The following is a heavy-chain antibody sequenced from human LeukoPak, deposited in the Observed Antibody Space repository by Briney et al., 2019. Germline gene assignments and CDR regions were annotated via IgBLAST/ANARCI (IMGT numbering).Heavy chain of an antibody. CDR2: IKQDGSEE. CDR3: ARDRGFPYKLAFDV. Sequence: PGGSLRLSCAASGFTFSNYWMSWVRRAPGKGLEWVANIKQDGSEEYYVDSVKGRFTISRDSAKTSLYLQMNSLRAEDTAVYYCARDRGFPYKLAFDVWGQGTMVTVSS. D-gene: IGHD3-10*01. CDR1: GFTFSNYW. V-gene: IGHV3-7*05. J-gene: IGHJ3*01.